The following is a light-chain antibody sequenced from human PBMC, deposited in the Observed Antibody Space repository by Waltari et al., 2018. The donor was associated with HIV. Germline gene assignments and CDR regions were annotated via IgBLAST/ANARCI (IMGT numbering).Light chain of an antibody. V-gene: IGKV4-1*01. CDR3: QQYYDTPWT. Sequence: DLVITQSPDSLVVSLAERATINCKSSQSVLYSSNNKNYLAWYQQKPGQPPKLLISWASTRESGVPDRFSGSGSGTDFTLTISSLQAEDVAVYYCQQYYDTPWTFGQGTKVEIK. J-gene: IGKJ1*01. CDR1: QSVLYSSNNKNY. CDR2: WAS.